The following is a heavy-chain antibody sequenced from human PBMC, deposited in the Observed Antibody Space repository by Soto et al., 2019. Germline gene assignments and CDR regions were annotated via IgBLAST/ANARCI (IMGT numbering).Heavy chain of an antibody. CDR2: IYYSGTT. CDR1: SGSVSSGSYY. D-gene: IGHD3-22*01. J-gene: IGHJ5*02. V-gene: IGHV4-61*01. CDR3: ARAYYYDSSGYYSFVGNGKWFDT. Sequence: KAXETLSLPFSVSSGSVSSGSYYWSWIRQPPGKVLEWIVYIYYSGTTNYNPSHKSRVTISVDTSKNQFSLKLSSVTAADTAVYYCARAYYYDSSGYYSFVGNGKWFDTWGQGTLVTVSS.